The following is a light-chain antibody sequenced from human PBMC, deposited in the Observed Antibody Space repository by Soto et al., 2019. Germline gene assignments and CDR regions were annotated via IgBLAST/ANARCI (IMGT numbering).Light chain of an antibody. J-gene: IGKJ4*01. V-gene: IGKV1-5*01. CDR1: QSISNW. CDR3: QQYDSHDDIA. Sequence: DIQMTQSPSTLSASVGDRVTITCRTSQSISNWLAWYQQKPGKAPKLLISGASSLESGVPSRFSGSGSGTEFTLTISSLQPDDFATYYCQQYDSHDDIAFGRGTKVEIK. CDR2: GAS.